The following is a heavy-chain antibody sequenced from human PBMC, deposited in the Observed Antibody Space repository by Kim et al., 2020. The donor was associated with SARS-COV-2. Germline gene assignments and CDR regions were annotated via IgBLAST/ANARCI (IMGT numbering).Heavy chain of an antibody. Sequence: SETLSLTCTVSGGSISSGGYYWSWIRQHPGKGLEWIGYIYYSGSTYYNPSLKSRVTISVDTSKNQFSLKLSSVTAADTAVYYCARGGDLWFGESLGEWGQGTLVTVSS. J-gene: IGHJ4*02. CDR3: ARGGDLWFGESLGE. V-gene: IGHV4-31*03. CDR1: GGSISSGGYY. CDR2: IYYSGST. D-gene: IGHD3-10*01.